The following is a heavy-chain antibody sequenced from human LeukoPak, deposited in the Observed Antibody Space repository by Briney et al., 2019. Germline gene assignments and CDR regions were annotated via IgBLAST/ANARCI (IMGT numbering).Heavy chain of an antibody. V-gene: IGHV3-21*01. CDR2: ISGSDGYM. CDR3: ARAEWAMRAQVGMDV. Sequence: TGGSLRLSCAASGFTFSSYSMNWVRQAPGKGLEWVSSISGSDGYMFYADSMKGRFTISRDNANNSLYLQMNSLRAEDTAVYYCARAEWAMRAQVGMDVWGQGTTVTVSS. D-gene: IGHD2-2*01. CDR1: GFTFSSYS. J-gene: IGHJ6*02.